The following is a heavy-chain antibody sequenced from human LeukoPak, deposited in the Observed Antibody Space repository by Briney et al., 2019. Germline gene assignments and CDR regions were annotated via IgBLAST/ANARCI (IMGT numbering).Heavy chain of an antibody. V-gene: IGHV4-59*01. CDR3: ARGGWRAAGGQVGPVDAFDI. Sequence: SETLSLTCSVSGGSIRSYYWSWIRQPPGKGLEWIGYIYYSGNTNYNPSLKSRVTIPVDTSKNQFSLKLNSVTAADTAVYYCARGGWRAAGGQVGPVDAFDIWAKGQWSPSLQ. CDR1: GGSIRSYY. J-gene: IGHJ3*02. D-gene: IGHD1-26*01. CDR2: IYYSGNT.